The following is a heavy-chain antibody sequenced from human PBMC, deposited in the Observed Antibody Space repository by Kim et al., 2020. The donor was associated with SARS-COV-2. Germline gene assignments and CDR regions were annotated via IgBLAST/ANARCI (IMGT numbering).Heavy chain of an antibody. CDR2: FDPEDGET. CDR3: ATAITYYYDSSGYSDFDY. D-gene: IGHD3-22*01. CDR1: GYTLTELS. Sequence: ASVKVSCKVSGYTLTELSMHWVRQAPGKGLEWMGGFDPEDGETIYAQKFQGRVIMTEDTSTDTAYMELSSLRSEDTAVYYCATAITYYYDSSGYSDFDYWGQGTLVTVSS. J-gene: IGHJ4*02. V-gene: IGHV1-24*01.